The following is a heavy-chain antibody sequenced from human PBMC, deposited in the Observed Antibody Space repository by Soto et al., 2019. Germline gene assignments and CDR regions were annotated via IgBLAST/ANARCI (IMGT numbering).Heavy chain of an antibody. CDR3: ARDSPRLYCSSTSCYHWGAFDI. CDR2: ISAYNGNT. D-gene: IGHD2-2*01. V-gene: IGHV1-18*01. J-gene: IGHJ3*02. CDR1: GYTFTSYG. Sequence: ASVKVSCKASGYTFTSYGISWVRQAPGQGLEWMGWISAYNGNTNYAQKLQGRVTMTTDTSTSTAYMELRSLRSDDTAVYYCARDSPRLYCSSTSCYHWGAFDIWGQGTMVTVSS.